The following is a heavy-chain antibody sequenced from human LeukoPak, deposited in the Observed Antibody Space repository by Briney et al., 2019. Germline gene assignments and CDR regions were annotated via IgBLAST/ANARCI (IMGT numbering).Heavy chain of an antibody. D-gene: IGHD3-16*01. Sequence: GGPLRLSCAASGFTFSGHAMHWVRQAPGKGLEWVAVISKDGNIKSYADSVKGRFTISRDNSKNMLYLLVNSLRAEDTTVYYCARDIGATTFDYWGQGTLITVSS. CDR1: GFTFSGHA. CDR3: ARDIGATTFDY. CDR2: ISKDGNIK. J-gene: IGHJ4*02. V-gene: IGHV3-30-3*01.